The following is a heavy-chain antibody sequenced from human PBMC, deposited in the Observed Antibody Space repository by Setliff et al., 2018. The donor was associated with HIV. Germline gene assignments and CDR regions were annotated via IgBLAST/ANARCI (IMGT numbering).Heavy chain of an antibody. CDR2: FDPQDGET. CDR1: GYTLTGVS. CDR3: ARGPLLAGAGPYYFDY. Sequence: GASVKVSCKVSGYTLTGVSMHWVRQAPKKGLEWMGYFDPQDGETVHAQKFQGRVTLTEDTSTGTAYMELSGLRSEDTAVYFCARGPLLAGAGPYYFDYWGQGTLVTVSS. J-gene: IGHJ4*02. V-gene: IGHV1-24*01. D-gene: IGHD6-19*01.